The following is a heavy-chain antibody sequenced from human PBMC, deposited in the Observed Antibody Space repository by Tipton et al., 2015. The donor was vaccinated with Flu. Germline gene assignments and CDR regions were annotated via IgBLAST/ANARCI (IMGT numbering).Heavy chain of an antibody. J-gene: IGHJ4*02. CDR3: SRSTYYYGSGSSDY. CDR2: ISHSGST. CDR1: GDSIGSRYF. D-gene: IGHD3-10*01. Sequence: TLSLTCSVSGDSIGSRYFWGWIRQPPGKGLEWIATISHSGSTYYKPSLKSRVTISLDTFQNQFSLKVNSVTAADTAVYYCSRSTYYYGSGSSDYWGQGTLVTVSS. V-gene: IGHV4-38-2*01.